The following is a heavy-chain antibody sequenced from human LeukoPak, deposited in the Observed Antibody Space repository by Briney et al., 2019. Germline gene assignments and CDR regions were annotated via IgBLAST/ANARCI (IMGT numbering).Heavy chain of an antibody. J-gene: IGHJ4*02. Sequence: GGSLRLSCAASGFTFSSNALHWVRQAPGKGLEWVAVISYDGRNKYYADSVKGRFTISRDNSKNTLYLQMNSLRAEDTAVYYCARDFFGSYSYIDYWGQGTLVTVSS. CDR2: ISYDGRNK. D-gene: IGHD3-3*01. CDR3: ARDFFGSYSYIDY. V-gene: IGHV3-30*04. CDR1: GFTFSSNA.